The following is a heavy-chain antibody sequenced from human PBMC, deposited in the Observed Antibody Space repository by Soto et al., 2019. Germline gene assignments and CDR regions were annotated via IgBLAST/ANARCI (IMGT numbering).Heavy chain of an antibody. CDR2: IRSKANSYAT. J-gene: IGHJ6*03. V-gene: IGHV3-73*01. CDR1: GFTFSGSA. CDR3: TRHSLQSPYMDV. Sequence: GGSLRLSCAASGFTFSGSAMHWVRQASGKGLEWVGRIRSKANSYATAYAASVKGRFTISRDDSKNTAYLQMNSLKTEDTAVYYCTRHSLQSPYMDVWGKGTTVTVSS. D-gene: IGHD4-4*01.